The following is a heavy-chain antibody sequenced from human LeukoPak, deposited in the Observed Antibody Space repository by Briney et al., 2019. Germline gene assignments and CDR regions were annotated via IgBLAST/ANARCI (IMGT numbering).Heavy chain of an antibody. CDR1: GGSISTSRYY. J-gene: IGHJ5*02. V-gene: IGHV4-39*07. Sequence: PSETLSLTCTVSGGSISTSRYYWGWIRQPPGKGLEWIGSMHYSGSTYYNPSLKSRVTMSVDTSKNQFSLKLSSVTAADTAVYYCARSPMVRGVIDWFDPWGQGTLVTVSS. D-gene: IGHD3-10*01. CDR2: MHYSGST. CDR3: ARSPMVRGVIDWFDP.